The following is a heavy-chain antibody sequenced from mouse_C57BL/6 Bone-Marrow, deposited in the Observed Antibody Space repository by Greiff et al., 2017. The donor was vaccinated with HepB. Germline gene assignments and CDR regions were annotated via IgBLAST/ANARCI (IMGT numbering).Heavy chain of an antibody. J-gene: IGHJ3*01. CDR3: ASIYYDYGWFAY. Sequence: QVQLKESGAELVRPGASVKLSCKASGYTFTDYYINWVKQRPGQGLEWIARIYPGSGNTYYNEKFKGKATLTAEKSSSTAYMQLSSLTSEDSAVYFCASIYYDYGWFAYWGQGTLVTVSA. D-gene: IGHD2-4*01. CDR1: GYTFTDYY. CDR2: IYPGSGNT. V-gene: IGHV1-76*01.